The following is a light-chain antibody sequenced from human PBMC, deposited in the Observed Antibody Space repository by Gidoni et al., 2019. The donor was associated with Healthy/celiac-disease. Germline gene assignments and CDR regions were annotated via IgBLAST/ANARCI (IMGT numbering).Light chain of an antibody. J-gene: IGKJ2*01. Sequence: DMQMTQSPSSLSASVGDRVTITCQASQAISNYLNWYQQKPGKAPKLLIYDASNLETGVPSRFSGSGAGTDFTFTISSLQPEDIATYCCQPYGNLPYTFGQGAKLKVK. CDR2: DAS. CDR1: QAISNY. V-gene: IGKV1-33*01. CDR3: QPYGNLPYT.